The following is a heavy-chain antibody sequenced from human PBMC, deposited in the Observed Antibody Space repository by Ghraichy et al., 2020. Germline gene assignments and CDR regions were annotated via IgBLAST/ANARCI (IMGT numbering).Heavy chain of an antibody. CDR3: AGRYSSGLGGGNY. J-gene: IGHJ4*02. CDR1: GFTFSSYS. CDR2: ISSSSSYI. D-gene: IGHD6-19*01. V-gene: IGHV3-21*01. Sequence: GGSLRLSCAASGFTFSSYSMNWVRQAPGKGLEWVSSISSSSSYIYYADSVKGRFTISRDNAKNSLYLQMNSLRAEDTAVYYCAGRYSSGLGGGNYWGQGTLVTVSS.